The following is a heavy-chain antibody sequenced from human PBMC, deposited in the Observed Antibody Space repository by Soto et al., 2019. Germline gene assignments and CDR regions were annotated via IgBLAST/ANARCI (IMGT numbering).Heavy chain of an antibody. V-gene: IGHV1-69*02. CDR3: ASSYGSGYRAFDY. CDR1: GDTFNFYS. J-gene: IGHJ4*02. D-gene: IGHD3-10*01. Sequence: QVQLVQSGAEVKRPGSSVKVSCKASGDTFNFYSINWVRQAPGVGLEWVGRVNPILSMSNYAQRFQGRVTXTXDXXASAAYMELRSLRSEDTAIYYCASSYGSGYRAFDYWGQGALVTGSS. CDR2: VNPILSMS.